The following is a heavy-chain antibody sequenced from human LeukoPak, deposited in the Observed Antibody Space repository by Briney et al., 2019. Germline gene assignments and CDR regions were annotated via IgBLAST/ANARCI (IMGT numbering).Heavy chain of an antibody. CDR3: ARARGFGYSYGYYFDY. Sequence: SETLSLTCAVYGGSFSGYYWSWIRQPPGKGLEWIGEVNHSGSTNYNPSLKSRVTISVDTSKNQFSLKLSSVTAADTAVYYRARARGFGYSYGYYFDYWGQGTLVTVSS. CDR1: GGSFSGYY. J-gene: IGHJ4*02. CDR2: VNHSGST. D-gene: IGHD5-18*01. V-gene: IGHV4-34*01.